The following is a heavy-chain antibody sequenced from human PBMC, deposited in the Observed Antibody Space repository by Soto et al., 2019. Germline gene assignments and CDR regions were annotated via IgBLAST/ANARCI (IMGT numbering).Heavy chain of an antibody. CDR1: GGTISSYY. J-gene: IGHJ6*02. D-gene: IGHD3-10*01. CDR2: IYYSGST. Sequence: SETLSLTCTVSGGTISSYYWSWIRKTTGKGLEWIGYIYYSGSTNYNPSLKSRVTISVDTSKNQFSLKLSSVTAADTAVYYCARGEGSSGAYYYYGMDVWGQGTTVTVSS. V-gene: IGHV4-59*01. CDR3: ARGEGSSGAYYYYGMDV.